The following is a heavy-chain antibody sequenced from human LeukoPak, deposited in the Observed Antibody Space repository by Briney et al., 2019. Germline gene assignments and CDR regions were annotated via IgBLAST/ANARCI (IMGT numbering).Heavy chain of an antibody. CDR2: IIPIFGTA. V-gene: IGHV1-69*06. Sequence: SVKVSCKASGGTFSSYAISWVRQAPGQGLEWMGGIIPIFGTANYAQKFQGRVTITADKSTSTAYMELSSLRYEDTAVYYCARADGIAVASIYYYYGMDVWGKGTTVTVSS. J-gene: IGHJ6*04. D-gene: IGHD6-19*01. CDR1: GGTFSSYA. CDR3: ARADGIAVASIYYYYGMDV.